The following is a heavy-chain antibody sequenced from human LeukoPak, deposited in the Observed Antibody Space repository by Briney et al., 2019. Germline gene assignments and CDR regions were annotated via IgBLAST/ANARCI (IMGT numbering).Heavy chain of an antibody. CDR3: ARENYDFWSGYLRAVGYNWFDP. V-gene: IGHV4-30-4*01. J-gene: IGHJ5*02. Sequence: PSETLSLTCTVSGGSISSGDYYWSWIRQPPGKGLEWIGYIYYSGSTYYNPSLKSRVTISVDTSKNQFPLKLSSVTAADTAVYYCARENYDFWSGYLRAVGYNWFDPWGQGTLVTVSS. CDR1: GGSISSGDYY. D-gene: IGHD3-3*01. CDR2: IYYSGST.